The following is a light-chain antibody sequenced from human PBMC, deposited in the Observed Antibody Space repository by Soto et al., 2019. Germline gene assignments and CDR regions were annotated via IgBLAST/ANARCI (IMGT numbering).Light chain of an antibody. V-gene: IGLV2-14*01. CDR2: EVS. CDR1: SSDVGTYNY. J-gene: IGLJ2*01. CDR3: SSYTSSSTRVV. Sequence: QSALTQPASVSGSPGQSITISCTGTSSDVGTYNYVSWYQQHPGKAPKLMIYEVSNRPSGVSNRFSGSKSGNTAYLTISGLQAEDEPDYYCSSYTSSSTRVVFVGGTKLTVL.